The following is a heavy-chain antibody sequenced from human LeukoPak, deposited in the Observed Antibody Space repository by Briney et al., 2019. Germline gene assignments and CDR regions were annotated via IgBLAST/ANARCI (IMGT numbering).Heavy chain of an antibody. V-gene: IGHV3-21*01. CDR3: ARVTPSAAAGIDY. CDR2: ISSSSSYI. Sequence: GGSLRLSCAASGFTFSSYSMNWVRQAPGKGLEWVSSISSSSSYIYYADSVKGRFTISRDNAKSSLYLQMNSLRAEDTAVYYCARVTPSAAAGIDYWGQGTLVTVSS. J-gene: IGHJ4*02. D-gene: IGHD6-13*01. CDR1: GFTFSSYS.